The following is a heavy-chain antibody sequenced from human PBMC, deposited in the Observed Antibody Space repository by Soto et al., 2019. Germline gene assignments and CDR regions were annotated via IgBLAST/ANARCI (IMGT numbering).Heavy chain of an antibody. J-gene: IGHJ1*01. D-gene: IGHD1-26*01. CDR3: TTARGTYCAEYFQH. CDR1: GFTFTNAW. CDR2: IKSKTDGGTT. Sequence: PGGSLRLSCAASGFTFTNAWMSWVRQAPGKGLEWVGRIKSKTDGGTTDYAAPVKGRFTISRDDSKNTLYLQMNSLKTEDTAVYYCTTARGTYCAEYFQHWGQGTLVTVSS. V-gene: IGHV3-15*01.